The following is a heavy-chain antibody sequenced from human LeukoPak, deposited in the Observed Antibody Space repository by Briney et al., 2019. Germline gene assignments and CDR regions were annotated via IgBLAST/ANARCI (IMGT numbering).Heavy chain of an antibody. CDR1: GFTFSSYG. CDR2: ISYDGSNK. Sequence: PGRSLRLSCAASGFTFSSYGMHWVRQAPGKGLEWVAVISYDGSNKYYADSVKGRFTISRDNSKNTLYLQMNSLRAEDTAVYYCAKGKWVENYGAFDIWGQGTMVTVSS. V-gene: IGHV3-30*18. D-gene: IGHD3-10*01. J-gene: IGHJ3*02. CDR3: AKGKWVENYGAFDI.